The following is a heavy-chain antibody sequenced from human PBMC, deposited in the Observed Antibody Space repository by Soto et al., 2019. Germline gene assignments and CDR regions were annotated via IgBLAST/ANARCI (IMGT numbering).Heavy chain of an antibody. D-gene: IGHD2-2*01. CDR3: AGVVPAATSYYYYYGMDV. CDR2: INPSGGST. V-gene: IGHV1-46*03. J-gene: IGHJ6*02. Sequence: ASVEVSCKASGYTFTSYSSSWVRQAPGQGLEWMGIINPSGGSTSYAQKFQGRVTMTRDTSTSTVYMELSSLRSEDTAVYYCAGVVPAATSYYYYYGMDVWGQGTTVTVSS. CDR1: GYTFTSYS.